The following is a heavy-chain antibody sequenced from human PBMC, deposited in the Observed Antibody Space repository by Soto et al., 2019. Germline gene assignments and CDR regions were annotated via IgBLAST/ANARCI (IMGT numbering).Heavy chain of an antibody. J-gene: IGHJ4*02. CDR1: GFTFSSYA. D-gene: IGHD6-6*01. CDR3: AKGGRSSSGLDFDY. CDR2: ISGSGGDT. Sequence: EVQLLESGGSLVQPGGSLRLSCAASGFTFSSYALNWVRQAPGKGLEWVSTISGSGGDTYYADSVKGRFTISRDNSKYTLSLQMDSLRAEDTAVYYCAKGGRSSSGLDFDYWGQGTLVTVSS. V-gene: IGHV3-23*01.